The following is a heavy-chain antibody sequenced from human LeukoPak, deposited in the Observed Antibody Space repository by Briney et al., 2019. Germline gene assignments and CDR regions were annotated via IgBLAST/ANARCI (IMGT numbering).Heavy chain of an antibody. D-gene: IGHD3-22*01. J-gene: IGHJ4*02. CDR3: ARVLLDYFDSNGYPDY. Sequence: KTSETLSLTCTVSGGSISSNSYYWGWIRQPPGKGLEWIGTIYNSGSTYDNPSLKSRVTISVDTSKTQFSLKLSSVTAADTAVYYCARVLLDYFDSNGYPDYWGQGTLVTVSS. CDR1: GGSISSNSYY. CDR2: IYNSGST. V-gene: IGHV4-39*01.